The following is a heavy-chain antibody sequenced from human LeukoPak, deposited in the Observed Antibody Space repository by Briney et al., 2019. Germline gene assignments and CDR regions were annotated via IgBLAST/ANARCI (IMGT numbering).Heavy chain of an antibody. D-gene: IGHD5-18*01. Sequence: PGGSLRLSCAASGFTFSTHSMNWVRQAPGKGLEWVSSISSRSSIYYADSVKGRFTISRDNAKNSLYLQMNSLSAEDTAVYYCARDLMQLWLIDYWGQGTLVTVSS. J-gene: IGHJ4*02. V-gene: IGHV3-21*01. CDR2: ISSRSSI. CDR1: GFTFSTHS. CDR3: ARDLMQLWLIDY.